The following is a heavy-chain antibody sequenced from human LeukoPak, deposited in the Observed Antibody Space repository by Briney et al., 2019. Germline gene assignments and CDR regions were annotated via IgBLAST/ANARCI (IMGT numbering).Heavy chain of an antibody. CDR2: IWYDGSNK. J-gene: IGHJ4*02. CDR3: ALGGSGSYFYFDY. CDR1: GFTFSSYG. D-gene: IGHD3-10*01. V-gene: IGHV3-33*01. Sequence: PGRSLRLSCAASGFTFSSYGMHWVRQAPGKGLEWVAIIWYDGSNKYYGDSVKGRFTISRDNSKNTLYLQMNSLRAEDTAVYYCALGGSGSYFYFDYWGQGTLVTVSS.